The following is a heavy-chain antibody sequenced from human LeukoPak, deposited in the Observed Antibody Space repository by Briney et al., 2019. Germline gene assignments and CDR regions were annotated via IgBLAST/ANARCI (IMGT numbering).Heavy chain of an antibody. Sequence: RGESLKISCKGSGYSFTNYWIGWVRQMPGKGLEWMGIIHPEDSETKYSPTFQGQVTISADKSINTAFLQWSSLKASDTAIYYCARPPTTATAEGAFHIWGQGTMVTVSS. V-gene: IGHV5-51*01. J-gene: IGHJ3*02. D-gene: IGHD4-17*01. CDR3: ARPPTTATAEGAFHI. CDR1: GYSFTNYW. CDR2: IHPEDSET.